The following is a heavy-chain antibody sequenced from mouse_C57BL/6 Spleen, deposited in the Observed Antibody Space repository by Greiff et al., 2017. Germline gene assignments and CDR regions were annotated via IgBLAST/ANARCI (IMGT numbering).Heavy chain of an antibody. D-gene: IGHD1-1*01. CDR2: IYPGSGNT. V-gene: IGHV1-76*01. Sequence: VKLQESGAELVRPGASVKLSCKASGYTFTDYYINWVKQRPGQGLEWIARIYPGSGNTYYNEKFKGKATLTAEKSSSTAYMQLSSLTSEDSAVYFCARGGTVYDGGQGTTLTVAS. J-gene: IGHJ2*01. CDR1: GYTFTDYY. CDR3: ARGGTVYD.